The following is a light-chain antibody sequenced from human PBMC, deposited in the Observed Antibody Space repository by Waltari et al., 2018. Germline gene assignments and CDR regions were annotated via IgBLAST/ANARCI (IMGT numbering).Light chain of an antibody. CDR2: AAS. CDR1: QRISSY. V-gene: IGKV1-39*01. J-gene: IGKJ2*01. Sequence: DIQMTQSPSSLSASVGDRVTITCRASQRISSYLNWYHQKPGKAPKLLISAASSLQGGVPSRFSGTGSGTDFSLTISSLQPEDFATYYCQQSYSIPYTFGRGTKLEIK. CDR3: QQSYSIPYT.